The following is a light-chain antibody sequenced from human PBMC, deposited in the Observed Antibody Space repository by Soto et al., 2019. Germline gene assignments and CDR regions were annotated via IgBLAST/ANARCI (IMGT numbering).Light chain of an antibody. V-gene: IGKV3-20*01. J-gene: IGKJ4*01. Sequence: ETVLTQSPGTLSLSPGERATLSCRASQSVSSSYLAWYQQKPGQAPRLLIYGASSRATGIPDRFSGSGSGTAFTLTISRLEPEDFAVYYCQQYGSSPLTFGGGTKVEIK. CDR2: GAS. CDR1: QSVSSSY. CDR3: QQYGSSPLT.